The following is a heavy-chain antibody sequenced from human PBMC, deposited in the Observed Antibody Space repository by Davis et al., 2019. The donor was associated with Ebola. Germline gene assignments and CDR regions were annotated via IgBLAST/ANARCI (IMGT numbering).Heavy chain of an antibody. CDR2: ISYDGSNK. J-gene: IGHJ6*02. Sequence: PGGSLRLSCAASGFTFSSYAMHWVRQAPGKGLEWVAVISYDGSNKYYADSVKGRFTISRDNAKNSLYLQMNSLRDEDTAVYYCARGGYCTNGVCYTNIPPLEYYYYYGMDVWGQGTTVTVSS. D-gene: IGHD2-8*01. CDR3: ARGGYCTNGVCYTNIPPLEYYYYYGMDV. CDR1: GFTFSSYA. V-gene: IGHV3-30*04.